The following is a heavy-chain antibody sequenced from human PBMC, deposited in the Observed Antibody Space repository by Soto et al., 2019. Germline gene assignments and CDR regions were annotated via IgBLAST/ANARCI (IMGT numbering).Heavy chain of an antibody. J-gene: IGHJ3*02. V-gene: IGHV1-69*06. CDR1: GGTLSDHG. D-gene: IGHD3-10*01. CDR3: ARGVYGSGNYYTGPSAFDI. Sequence: QVQLEQSGAEVKKPGSSVKVSCKASGGTLSDHGVAWLRQAPGQGLEWMGGTIPVFNTAKYAQKFQGRVTVTADKVTNIAYMELSSLRSEDTALYFCARGVYGSGNYYTGPSAFDIWGQGTMVIVSS. CDR2: TIPVFNTA.